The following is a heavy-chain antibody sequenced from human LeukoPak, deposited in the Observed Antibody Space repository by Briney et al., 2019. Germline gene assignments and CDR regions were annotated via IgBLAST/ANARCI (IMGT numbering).Heavy chain of an antibody. CDR2: IYYSGST. D-gene: IGHD3-22*01. V-gene: IGHV4-59*01. CDR1: GGSISSYY. J-gene: IGHJ4*02. Sequence: SETLSLTCTVSGGSISSYYWSWIRQPPGKGLEWIGYIYYSGSTNYNPSLKSRVTISVDTSKNQFSLKLSSVTAAYTAVYYCARLTRYDTHDHWGQGTLVTVSS. CDR3: ARLTRYDTHDH.